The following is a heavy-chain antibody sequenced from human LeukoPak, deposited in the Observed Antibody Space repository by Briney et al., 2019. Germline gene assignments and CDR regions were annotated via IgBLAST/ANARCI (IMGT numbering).Heavy chain of an antibody. V-gene: IGHV3-74*01. CDR2: IKSDGSNT. J-gene: IGHJ5*02. Sequence: GGSLRPSCAASGFTFSSYWMHWVRQAPGKGWMWWSCIKSDGSNTSYADAVKGPFTTSRDNAKNSLYLQMYCLRAGDTAVYYWAGSSGPSGFDPWGQGTRVSVSS. D-gene: IGHD3-22*01. CDR1: GFTFSSYW. CDR3: AGSSGPSGFDP.